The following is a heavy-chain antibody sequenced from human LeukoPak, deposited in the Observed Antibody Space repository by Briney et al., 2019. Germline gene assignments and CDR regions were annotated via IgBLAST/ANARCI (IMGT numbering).Heavy chain of an antibody. Sequence: PGGSLRLSCAASGFTFSNAWMSWVRQAPGKGLEWVGRIKSKTDGGTTDYAAPVKGRFTISRDDSKNTLYLQMNSLKTEDTAVYYCTTDPARIVVVPAAIPGTSRGETMDVWGKGTTITVSS. D-gene: IGHD2-2*02. CDR2: IKSKTDGGTT. CDR1: GFTFSNAW. J-gene: IGHJ6*03. CDR3: TTDPARIVVVPAAIPGTSRGETMDV. V-gene: IGHV3-15*01.